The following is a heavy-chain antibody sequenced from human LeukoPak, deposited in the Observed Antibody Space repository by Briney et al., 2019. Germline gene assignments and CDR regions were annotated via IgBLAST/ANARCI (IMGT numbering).Heavy chain of an antibody. CDR3: ARDTISSSWSPFDY. Sequence: PGGSLRLSCAASGFTFDDYGMNWVRQAPGKGLEWVSGINWNGGSTGYADSVKGRFTISRDNAKNSLYLQMNSLRAEDTAVYYCARDTISSSWSPFDYWGQGTLVTVSS. CDR1: GFTFDDYG. D-gene: IGHD6-13*01. J-gene: IGHJ4*02. V-gene: IGHV3-20*04. CDR2: INWNGGST.